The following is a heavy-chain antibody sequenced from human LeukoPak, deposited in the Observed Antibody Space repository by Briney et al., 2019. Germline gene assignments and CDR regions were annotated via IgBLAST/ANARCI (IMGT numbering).Heavy chain of an antibody. V-gene: IGHV3-53*01. CDR2: LYRGGGT. J-gene: IGHJ4*02. CDR3: AKGPDYGDYYFDY. CDR1: GFTVSSNY. D-gene: IGHD4-17*01. Sequence: GGSLRLSCAASGFTVSSNYMSWVRQAPGKGLEWVSVLYRGGGTAYADSVKGRFTISRDNSKNTLYLQMNSLRAEDTAVYYCAKGPDYGDYYFDYWGQGTLVTVSS.